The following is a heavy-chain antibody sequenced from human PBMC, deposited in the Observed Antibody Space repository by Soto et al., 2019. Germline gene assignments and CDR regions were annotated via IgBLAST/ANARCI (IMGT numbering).Heavy chain of an antibody. CDR3: ARQIYYYYYMDV. Sequence: SETLSLTCTVSGGSISSYYWSWIRQPPGKGLEWIGYIYYSGSTNYNPSLKSRVTISVDTSKNQSSLKLSSVTAADTAVYYCARQIYYYYYMDVWGKGTTVTVSS. V-gene: IGHV4-59*08. CDR2: IYYSGST. J-gene: IGHJ6*03. CDR1: GGSISSYY.